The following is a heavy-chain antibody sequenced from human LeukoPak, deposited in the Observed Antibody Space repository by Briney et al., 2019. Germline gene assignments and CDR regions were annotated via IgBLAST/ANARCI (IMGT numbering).Heavy chain of an antibody. CDR2: INPNSGGT. V-gene: IGHV1-2*02. CDR3: ARGVHYCDSSGYYYGAFDI. D-gene: IGHD3-22*01. CDR1: GYTFTGYY. Sequence: EASVKVSCKASGYTFTGYYMHWVRQAPGQGLEWMGWINPNSGGTNYAQKFQGRVTMTRDTSISTAYMELSRLRSDDTAVYYCARGVHYCDSSGYYYGAFDIWGQGTMVTVSS. J-gene: IGHJ3*02.